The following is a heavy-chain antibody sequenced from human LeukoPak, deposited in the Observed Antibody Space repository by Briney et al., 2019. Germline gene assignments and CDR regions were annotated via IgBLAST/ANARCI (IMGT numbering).Heavy chain of an antibody. J-gene: IGHJ4*02. D-gene: IGHD3-10*01. CDR3: ARAKYYYGSGSFLDY. V-gene: IGHV4-61*02. CDR2: IYTSGST. CDR1: GGSISSGSYY. Sequence: PSETLSLTCTVSGGSISSGSYYWSWIRQPAGKGLEWIGRIYTSGSTNYNPSLKSRVTISVDTSKNQFSLKLSSVTAADTAVYYCARAKYYYGSGSFLDYWGQGTLVTVSS.